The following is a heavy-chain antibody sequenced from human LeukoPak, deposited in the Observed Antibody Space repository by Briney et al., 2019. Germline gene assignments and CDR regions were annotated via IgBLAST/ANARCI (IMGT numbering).Heavy chain of an antibody. J-gene: IGHJ4*02. CDR3: AKSGQYWNYLNSYLDY. V-gene: IGHV4-4*02. Sequence: PSETLSLTCAVSGGSISSSNWWSWVRQPPGKGLEWIGEIYHSGSTNYNPSLKSRVTISVDTSKNQFSLKLSSVTAADTAVYYCAKSGQYWNYLNSYLDYWGQGTLVTVSS. CDR2: IYHSGST. D-gene: IGHD1-7*01. CDR1: GGSISSSNW.